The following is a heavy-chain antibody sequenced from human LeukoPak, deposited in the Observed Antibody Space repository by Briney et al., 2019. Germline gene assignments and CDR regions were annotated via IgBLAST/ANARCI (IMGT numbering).Heavy chain of an antibody. V-gene: IGHV4-39*07. CDR2: IFYTGKS. CDR3: ARRHFLPAIGSTGFDP. Sequence: SETLSLTCTVSNDSITSTNYFWAWIRQPPGKGLEWIGSIFYTGKSYYNPSLRSRVTISMDTSTNQVSLTLSSVTAADTAVYYCARRHFLPAIGSTGFDPWGQGILVTVSS. CDR1: NDSITSTNYF. D-gene: IGHD1-14*01. J-gene: IGHJ5*02.